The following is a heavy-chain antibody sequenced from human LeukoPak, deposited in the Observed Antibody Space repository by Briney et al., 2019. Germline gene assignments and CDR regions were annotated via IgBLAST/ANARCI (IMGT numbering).Heavy chain of an antibody. CDR1: GFTFSSYA. V-gene: IGHV3-23*01. D-gene: IGHD3-22*01. Sequence: PGGSLRLSCAASGFTFSSYAMSWVRQAPGKGLGWVSAISGSGGSTYYADSVKGRFTISRDNSKNTLYLQMNSLRAEDTAVYYCAKWENYYDSSGYYYQGGYFDYWGQGTLVTVS. J-gene: IGHJ4*02. CDR3: AKWENYYDSSGYYYQGGYFDY. CDR2: ISGSGGST.